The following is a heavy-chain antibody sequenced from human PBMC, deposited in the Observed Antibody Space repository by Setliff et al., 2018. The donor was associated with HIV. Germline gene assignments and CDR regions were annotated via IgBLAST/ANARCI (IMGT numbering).Heavy chain of an antibody. J-gene: IGHJ4*02. CDR1: GGSFSNYY. CDR3: AAFLVSPVTTQDY. Sequence: SETLSLTCTVHGGSFSNYYTNWIRQPPGKGLEWIGELSPSGTTRPNPSLQSRVIISLDTSKNQFSLKLTSVTAADTAMYYCAAFLVSPVTTQDYWGQGTPVTVSS. D-gene: IGHD4-17*01. V-gene: IGHV4-34*01. CDR2: LSPSGTT.